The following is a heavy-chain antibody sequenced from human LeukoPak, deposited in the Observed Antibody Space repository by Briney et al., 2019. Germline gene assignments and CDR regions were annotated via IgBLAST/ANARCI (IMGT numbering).Heavy chain of an antibody. CDR1: GYTFTDYY. J-gene: IGHJ3*02. V-gene: IGHV1-2*02. CDR3: ARDSGSYFHDAFDI. CDR2: INPNSGGT. D-gene: IGHD1-26*01. Sequence: VASVKVSCKASGYTFTDYYMHWVRQAPGQGLEWMGWINPNSGGTNYAQKFQDRVTMTGDTSISTAYMELSRLKSDDTAVYYCARDSGSYFHDAFDIWGQGTMVTVSS.